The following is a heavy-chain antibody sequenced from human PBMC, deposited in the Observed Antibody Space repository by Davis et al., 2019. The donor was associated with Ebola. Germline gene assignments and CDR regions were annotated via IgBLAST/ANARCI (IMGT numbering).Heavy chain of an antibody. CDR3: ARGQLTSNIVVVTASHFDS. Sequence: MPSETLSPTFAVHGGSFSGYYWSWIGKPPGKGLEWIGEINHSGNTHFSPSLKSRVTISVDTSKNQFSLKLSSVTAADTAVYFCARGQLTSNIVVVTASHFDSWGQGTLVTVSS. CDR2: INHSGNT. V-gene: IGHV4-34*01. D-gene: IGHD2-21*02. CDR1: GGSFSGYY. J-gene: IGHJ4*02.